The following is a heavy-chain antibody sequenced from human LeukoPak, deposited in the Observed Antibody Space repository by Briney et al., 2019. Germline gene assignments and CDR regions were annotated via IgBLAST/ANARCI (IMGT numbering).Heavy chain of an antibody. CDR3: ARVPISGAMIVVAAS. Sequence: EASVKVSCKASGYTFTSYGISWVRQAPGQGLEWMGWISAYNGNTNYAQKLQGRVTMTTDTSTSTAYMELRSLRSDDTAVYYCARVPISGAMIVVAASWGQGTLVTVSS. D-gene: IGHD3-22*01. CDR1: GYTFTSYG. V-gene: IGHV1-18*01. CDR2: ISAYNGNT. J-gene: IGHJ5*02.